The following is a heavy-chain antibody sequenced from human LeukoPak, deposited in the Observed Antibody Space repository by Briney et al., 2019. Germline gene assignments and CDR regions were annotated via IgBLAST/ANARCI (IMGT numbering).Heavy chain of an antibody. V-gene: IGHV3-53*01. CDR2: IYSDNT. Sequence: PGGSLRLSCTVSGFTVSSNSMSWVRQAPGKGLEWVSFIYSDNTHYSDSVKGRFTISRDNSKNTLYLQMNSLTAEDTAMYYCLRAYHPGGWFDPWGQGTLVTVSS. D-gene: IGHD2-21*01. J-gene: IGHJ5*02. CDR3: LRAYHPGGWFDP. CDR1: GFTVSSNS.